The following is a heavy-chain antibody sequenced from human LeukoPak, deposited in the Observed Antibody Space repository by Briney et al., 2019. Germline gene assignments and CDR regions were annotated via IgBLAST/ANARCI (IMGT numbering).Heavy chain of an antibody. CDR3: AKSPIEGWLAPEGYFDY. J-gene: IGHJ4*02. CDR2: IRYDGSNK. D-gene: IGHD6-19*01. Sequence: GGSLRLSCAASGFTFSNGMHWVRQAPGKGLEWVAFIRYDGSNKYYADSVKGRFTISRDNSKNTLYLQMNSLRAEDTAVYYCAKSPIEGWLAPEGYFDYWGQGTLVTVSS. V-gene: IGHV3-30*02. CDR1: GFTFSNG.